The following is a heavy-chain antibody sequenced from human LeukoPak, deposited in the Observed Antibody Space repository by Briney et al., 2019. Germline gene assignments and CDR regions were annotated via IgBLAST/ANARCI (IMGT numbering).Heavy chain of an antibody. Sequence: ASVKVSCKASGYTLTAYFIHWVRQAPGQGCEWMGRINPNDGGTDYAQKFQGRVTMTWDTSISTAYMELTSLRSDDTAVYHCASTYSGWSPFDYWGQGTLVTVSS. V-gene: IGHV1-2*06. D-gene: IGHD6-19*01. CDR3: ASTYSGWSPFDY. CDR2: INPNDGGT. J-gene: IGHJ4*02. CDR1: GYTLTAYF.